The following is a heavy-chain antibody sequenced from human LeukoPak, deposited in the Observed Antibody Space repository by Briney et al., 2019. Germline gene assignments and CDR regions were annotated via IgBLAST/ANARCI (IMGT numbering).Heavy chain of an antibody. D-gene: IGHD2-15*01. CDR1: GFTFSSYS. Sequence: TGGSLRLSCAASGFTFSSYSMNWVRQAPGKGLEWVSSISSSSSYIYYADSVKGRFTISRDNAKNSLYLQMNSLRAEDTAVYYCARGRGCSGGSCYNDYWGQGTLVTVSS. J-gene: IGHJ4*02. CDR3: ARGRGCSGGSCYNDY. CDR2: ISSSSSYI. V-gene: IGHV3-21*01.